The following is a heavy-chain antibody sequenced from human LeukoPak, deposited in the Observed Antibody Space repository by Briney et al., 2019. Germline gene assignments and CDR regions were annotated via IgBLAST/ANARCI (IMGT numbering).Heavy chain of an antibody. J-gene: IGHJ4*02. CDR1: GFTISSYW. D-gene: IGHD2-8*02. CDR3: ARVWSYYYFDY. CDR2: INNDGSST. V-gene: IGHV3-74*01. Sequence: PGGSLRLSCAASGFTISSYWMHWVRQAPGKGLVWVSRINNDGSSTSYADSVKGRFTISRDDAKNTLYLQMNSLRAEDTAVYYCARVWSYYYFDYWGQGALVTVSS.